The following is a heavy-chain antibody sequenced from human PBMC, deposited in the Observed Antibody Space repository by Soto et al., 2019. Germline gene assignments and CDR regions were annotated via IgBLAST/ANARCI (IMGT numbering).Heavy chain of an antibody. CDR1: GYTLTSYG. V-gene: IGHV1-18*01. D-gene: IGHD3-22*01. CDR3: ARMGREGYDSSGYYYAHPRALDY. CDR2: ISAYNGNT. Sequence: ASVKFSCKASGYTLTSYGISWLRHAPRQGLEWMGLISAYNGNTNYAQKLQGRVTMTTDISTSTAYMELRSLRSDDTAVYYCARMGREGYDSSGYYYAHPRALDYWAQGTLVPVSS. J-gene: IGHJ4*02.